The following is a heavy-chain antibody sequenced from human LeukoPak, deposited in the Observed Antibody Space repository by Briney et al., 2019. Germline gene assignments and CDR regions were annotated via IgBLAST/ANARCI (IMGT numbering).Heavy chain of an antibody. D-gene: IGHD3-10*01. J-gene: IGHJ5*02. Sequence: GGSLRLSCAASGFTVSSNYMSWVRQAPGKGLECVSVIYSGGNTYYADSVKGRFTISRDNSKNTLYLQMNSLRAEDTAVYYCAREDRGWFGELLTHTNWFDPWGQGTLVTVSS. CDR2: IYSGGNT. CDR1: GFTVSSNY. CDR3: AREDRGWFGELLTHTNWFDP. V-gene: IGHV3-53*01.